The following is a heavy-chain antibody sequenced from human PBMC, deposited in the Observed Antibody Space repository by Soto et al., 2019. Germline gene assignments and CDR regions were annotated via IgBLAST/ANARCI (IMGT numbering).Heavy chain of an antibody. CDR2: ISAYNGNT. D-gene: IGHD3-22*01. V-gene: IGHV1-18*04. CDR3: ARALSAQRYYDFDY. J-gene: IGHJ4*02. CDR1: GYSFTSYG. Sequence: QVQLVQSGAEVKTPGASMKVSCKASGYSFTSYGISWVRQAPGQGLEWMGWISAYNGNTNYAQNLQDRVIMTTDTSTSTAYMELRSLTSDDTAVYYCARALSAQRYYDFDYWGKGTLVAVSS.